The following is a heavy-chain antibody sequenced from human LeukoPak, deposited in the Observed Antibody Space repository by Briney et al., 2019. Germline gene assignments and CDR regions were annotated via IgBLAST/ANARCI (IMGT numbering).Heavy chain of an antibody. Sequence: PSETLSLTCAVYGGSFSGHYWSWIRQPPGKGLEWIGEINHSGSTNYNPSLKSRVTILVDTSKNQYSLKLSSVTAADTAVYYCARGHIWFGELLDFDYWGQGTLVTVSS. CDR3: ARGHIWFGELLDFDY. V-gene: IGHV4-34*01. J-gene: IGHJ4*02. CDR1: GGSFSGHY. CDR2: INHSGST. D-gene: IGHD3-10*01.